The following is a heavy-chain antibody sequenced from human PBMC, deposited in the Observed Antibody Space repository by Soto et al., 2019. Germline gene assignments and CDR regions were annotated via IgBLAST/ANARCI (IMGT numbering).Heavy chain of an antibody. Sequence: ASVKVSCKASGYTFTSYAMHWVRQAPGQRLEWMGWINAGNGNTKYSQKFQGRVTITRDTSASTAYVELSSLRSDDTAVYYCASYHLNSYYYGMDVWDQGTTVTVSS. CDR3: ASYHLNSYYYGMDV. CDR2: INAGNGNT. V-gene: IGHV1-3*01. J-gene: IGHJ6*02. CDR1: GYTFTSYA.